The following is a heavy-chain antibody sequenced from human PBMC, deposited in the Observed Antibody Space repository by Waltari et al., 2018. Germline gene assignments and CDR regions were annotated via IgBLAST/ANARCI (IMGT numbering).Heavy chain of an antibody. V-gene: IGHV3-74*01. CDR3: VRDFGGNLGS. CDR2: INPDGNTI. Sequence: EVQVVESGGGLVQPGGSLRLSCAASRFTVSRYWMHWVRQAPGKGLVWVSRINPDGNTINYADSVRGRFTISRDSARNTLYLQMNSLRADDTAVYYCVRDFGGNLGSWGQGTLVTVSS. J-gene: IGHJ4*02. CDR1: RFTVSRYW. D-gene: IGHD2-15*01.